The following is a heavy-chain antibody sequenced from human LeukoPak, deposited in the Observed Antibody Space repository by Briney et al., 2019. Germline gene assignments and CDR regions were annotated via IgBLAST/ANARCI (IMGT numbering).Heavy chain of an antibody. CDR1: GGSISIYY. V-gene: IGHV4-59*01. J-gene: IGHJ4*02. D-gene: IGHD5-24*01. Sequence: SETLSLTCTVSGGSISIYYWSWLRQPPGKGLEWLGYTYNSGSTLYNPSLKSRVTISVDTSRNEFSLRLTSVTAADTAVYYCARERLVDLATIFDYWGQGALVTVSS. CDR3: ARERLVDLATIFDY. CDR2: TYNSGST.